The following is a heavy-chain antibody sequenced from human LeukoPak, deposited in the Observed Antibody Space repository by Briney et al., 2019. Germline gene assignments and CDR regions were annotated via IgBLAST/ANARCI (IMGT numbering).Heavy chain of an antibody. CDR3: AIGRYCSGGSCGLDY. CDR2: TYSGGST. V-gene: IGHV3-66*01. Sequence: GGSLRLSCAASGFTVSGNYMNWVRQAPGKGLEWVSITYSGGSTYYVDSVKGRFSISRDNSKNTLFLQMNSLRAEDTAVYYCAIGRYCSGGSCGLDYWGQGTLVTVSS. J-gene: IGHJ4*02. D-gene: IGHD2-15*01. CDR1: GFTVSGNY.